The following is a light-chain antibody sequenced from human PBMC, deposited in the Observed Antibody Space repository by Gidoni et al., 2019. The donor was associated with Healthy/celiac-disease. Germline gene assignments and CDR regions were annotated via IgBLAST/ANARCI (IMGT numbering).Light chain of an antibody. J-gene: IGKJ3*01. CDR2: DAS. V-gene: IGKV3-11*01. CDR1: QSVSSY. Sequence: EIVLTQSPATLSLSPGARATLSCRASQSVSSYLAWYPQKPGQAPRLLIYDASNRATGIPARFSCSGSGTDFTLTISSLEPEDFAVYYCQQRSNWVTFGPGTKVDIK. CDR3: QQRSNWVT.